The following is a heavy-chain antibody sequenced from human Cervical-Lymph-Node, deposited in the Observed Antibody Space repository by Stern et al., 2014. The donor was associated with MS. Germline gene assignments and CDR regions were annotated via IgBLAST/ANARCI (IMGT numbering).Heavy chain of an antibody. CDR3: ARDGFDSGSALAF. Sequence: QLVQSGAEFKKPGSSVQVSCTTSGGIFISSTITWVRQVPGQGLEWMGDISPGLDSVDYAQEFQGRFTLTADDSTNTVYMELTSLQSGDTAMYYCARDGFDSGSALAFWGQGTLVTVSS. J-gene: IGHJ4*02. CDR2: ISPGLDSV. CDR1: GGIFISST. D-gene: IGHD6-19*01. V-gene: IGHV1-69*01.